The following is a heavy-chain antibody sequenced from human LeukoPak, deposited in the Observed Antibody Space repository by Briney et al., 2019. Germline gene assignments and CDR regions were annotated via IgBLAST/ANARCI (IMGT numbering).Heavy chain of an antibody. V-gene: IGHV1-69*13. CDR2: IIPIFGTA. J-gene: IGHJ4*02. Sequence: SVKVSCKASGGTFSSYAISWVRQAPGQGLEWMGGIIPIFGTANYAQKFQGRVTITADESTSTAYMELSSLRSEDTAVYYCARIDSSGYEAYYFDYWGQGTLVTVSS. D-gene: IGHD3-22*01. CDR1: GGTFSSYA. CDR3: ARIDSSGYEAYYFDY.